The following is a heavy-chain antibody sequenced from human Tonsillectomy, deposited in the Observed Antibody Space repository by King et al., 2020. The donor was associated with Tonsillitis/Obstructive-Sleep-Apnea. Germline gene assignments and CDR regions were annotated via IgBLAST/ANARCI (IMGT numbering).Heavy chain of an antibody. CDR1: GFTFGDYA. Sequence: VQLVESGGGLVKPGRSLRLSCTASGFTFGDYAMSWFRQAPGKGLEGIGCIRSKAYGGTTEKAASVKGRFTISRDDSKSIAYLQMDSLKTEDTAVYYCTTVGILTSYFYFDYWGQGTRVTVSS. CDR2: IRSKAYGGTT. D-gene: IGHD3-9*01. CDR3: TTVGILTSYFYFDY. J-gene: IGHJ4*02. V-gene: IGHV3-49*05.